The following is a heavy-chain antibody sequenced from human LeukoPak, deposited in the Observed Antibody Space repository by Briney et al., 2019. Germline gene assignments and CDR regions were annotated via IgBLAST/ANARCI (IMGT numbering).Heavy chain of an antibody. CDR1: GGTFSSYA. Sequence: ASVKVSCKASGGTFSSYAISWVRQAPRQGLEWMGGIIPIFGTAIYAQKFQGRVTMTEDTSTDTAYMELSSLRSEDTAVYYCATDDSSGFHGFDPWGQGTLVTVSS. CDR2: IIPIFGTA. D-gene: IGHD3-22*01. V-gene: IGHV1-69*06. J-gene: IGHJ5*02. CDR3: ATDDSSGFHGFDP.